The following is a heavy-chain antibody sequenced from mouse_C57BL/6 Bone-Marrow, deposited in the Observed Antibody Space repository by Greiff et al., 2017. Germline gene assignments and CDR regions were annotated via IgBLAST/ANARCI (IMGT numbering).Heavy chain of an antibody. V-gene: IGHV3-8*01. D-gene: IGHD1-1*01. J-gene: IGHJ2*01. CDR1: GYSITSDY. CDR2: ISYSGST. CDR3: ARGPHYYGSSSYYFDY. Sequence: DVKLQESGPGLAKPSQTLSLTCSASGYSITSDYWNWIRKFPGNKLEYMGYISYSGSTSYNPSLKSRISITRYTSKNQSYLQLNSVTTEDTATYSGARGPHYYGSSSYYFDYWGQGTTLTVSS.